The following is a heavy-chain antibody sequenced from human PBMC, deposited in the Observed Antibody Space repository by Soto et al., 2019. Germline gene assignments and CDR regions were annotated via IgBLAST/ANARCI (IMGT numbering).Heavy chain of an antibody. Sequence: QVQLVQSGAEVKKPGASVKVSCKASGYTFTSYGISWVRQAPGQGLEWMGWISAYNGNTNYAQKLQGRVTMATDTATSTAYMGLRSLRSDDTAVYYCARAGITMVRGVPSDYWGQGTLVTVSS. CDR3: ARAGITMVRGVPSDY. CDR1: GYTFTSYG. D-gene: IGHD3-10*01. CDR2: ISAYNGNT. V-gene: IGHV1-18*01. J-gene: IGHJ4*02.